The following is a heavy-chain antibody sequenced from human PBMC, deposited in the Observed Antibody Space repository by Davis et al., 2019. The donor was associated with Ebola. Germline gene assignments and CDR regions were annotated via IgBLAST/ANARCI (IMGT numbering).Heavy chain of an antibody. J-gene: IGHJ4*02. CDR2: ISSSSSTI. Sequence: GESLKISCAASGFTFSSYSMNWVRQAPGKGLEWVSYISSSSSTIYYADSVKSRFTISRDNAKNSLYLQMNSLRDEDTAVYYCTSTVPDYWGQGTLVTVSS. CDR1: GFTFSSYS. V-gene: IGHV3-48*02. CDR3: TSTVPDY. D-gene: IGHD4-17*01.